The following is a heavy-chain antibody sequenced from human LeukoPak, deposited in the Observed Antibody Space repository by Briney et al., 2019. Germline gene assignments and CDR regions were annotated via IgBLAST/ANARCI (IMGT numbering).Heavy chain of an antibody. CDR3: ARAIATYFDAFDI. V-gene: IGHV4-34*01. J-gene: IGHJ3*02. CDR1: GGSFSGYY. Sequence: SETLSLTCAVYGGSFSGYYWSWIRQPPGKGLEWIGEINHSGSTNYNPSLKSRVTISLDTSKSQFSLRLSSVTAADTAVYYCARAIATYFDAFDIRGQGTMVTVSS. D-gene: IGHD2-21*01. CDR2: INHSGST.